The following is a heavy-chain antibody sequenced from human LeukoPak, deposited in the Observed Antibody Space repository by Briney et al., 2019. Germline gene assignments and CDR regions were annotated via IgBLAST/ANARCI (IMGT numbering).Heavy chain of an antibody. Sequence: GESLKISFKGSAXSFNNYWIAWVRQMPGKGLEWMGIIYPGDSDTRYSPSFQGQVTISADKSITTAYLQWSSLKASDTAIYYCAGLEPGLEYSDPWGQGTLVTVSS. V-gene: IGHV5-51*01. CDR3: AGLEPGLEYSDP. CDR2: IYPGDSDT. CDR1: AXSFNNYW. J-gene: IGHJ5*02. D-gene: IGHD2/OR15-2a*01.